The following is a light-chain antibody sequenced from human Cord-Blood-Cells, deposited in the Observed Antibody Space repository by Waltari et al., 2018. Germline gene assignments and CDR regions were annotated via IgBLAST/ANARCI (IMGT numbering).Light chain of an antibody. J-gene: IGLJ1*01. V-gene: IGLV1-44*01. Sequence: QSVLTQPPSASGTPGPRVTISCSGSSSNIGSNTVNWYQQLPGTAPKLLIYSHNQRPSGVPDRFYGSKSGTSASLAISGLQSEDEADYYCAAWDDSLNGYVFGTGTKVTVL. CDR3: AAWDDSLNGYV. CDR2: SHN. CDR1: SSNIGSNT.